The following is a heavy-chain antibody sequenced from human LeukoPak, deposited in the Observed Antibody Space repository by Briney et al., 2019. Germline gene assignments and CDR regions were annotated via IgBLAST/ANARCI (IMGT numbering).Heavy chain of an antibody. CDR3: ARQGGGFWYFDL. V-gene: IGHV4-59*08. CDR2: IYYSGST. Sequence: SETLSLTCTVSGGSISSYYWSWIRQPPGKGLEWIGYIYYSGSTNYNPSLKSRVTISVDTSKNQFSLKLSSVTAADTAVYYCARQGGGFWYFDLWGPGTLVTVSS. J-gene: IGHJ2*01. CDR1: GGSISSYY. D-gene: IGHD6-25*01.